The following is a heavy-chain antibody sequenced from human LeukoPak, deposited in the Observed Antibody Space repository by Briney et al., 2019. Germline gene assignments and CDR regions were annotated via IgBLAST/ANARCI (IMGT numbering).Heavy chain of an antibody. V-gene: IGHV4-34*01. J-gene: IGHJ6*04. CDR2: INPRGST. CDR1: GGSFSSHY. CDR3: ARGLRQGSAWSWGPKEKSYQYMDV. D-gene: IGHD6-19*01. Sequence: SETLSLTCGVSGGSFSSHYWTWIRQPPGKGLEWIGEINPRGSTNYNPSLESRVTVSADTARNQLSLSLTSVTAADSAVYFCARGLRQGSAWSWGPKEKSYQYMDVWGTGTTVIVSS.